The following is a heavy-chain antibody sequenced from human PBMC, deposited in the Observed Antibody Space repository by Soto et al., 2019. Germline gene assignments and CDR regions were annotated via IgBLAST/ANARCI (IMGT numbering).Heavy chain of an antibody. J-gene: IGHJ6*02. CDR3: ARDLGITIFGVVITDYYYYYGMDV. D-gene: IGHD3-3*01. CDR2: ISYDGSNK. Sequence: GGSLRLSCAASGFTFSSYAMHWVRQAPGKGLEWVAVISYDGSNKYYADSVKGRFTISRDNSKNTLYLQMNSLRAEDTAVYYCARDLGITIFGVVITDYYYYYGMDVWGQGTTVTVSS. V-gene: IGHV3-30-3*01. CDR1: GFTFSSYA.